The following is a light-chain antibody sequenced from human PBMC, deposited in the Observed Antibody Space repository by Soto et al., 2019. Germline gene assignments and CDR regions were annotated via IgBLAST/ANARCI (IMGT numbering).Light chain of an antibody. CDR3: QKYNSVPLT. Sequence: EIVMTQSPGTLSVSPGEGATLFCRASQSVRTKLAWYQQRAGQAPRLLMYGASTRATGIPDRFSGSGSGTDFTLTISSLQPEDVATYYCQKYNSVPLTFGGGTKVDIK. V-gene: IGKV3-15*01. CDR1: QSVRTK. J-gene: IGKJ4*01. CDR2: GAS.